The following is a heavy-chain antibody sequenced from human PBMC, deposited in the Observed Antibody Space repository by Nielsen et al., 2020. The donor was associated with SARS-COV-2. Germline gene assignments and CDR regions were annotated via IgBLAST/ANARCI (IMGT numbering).Heavy chain of an antibody. Sequence: ASVKVSCKASGHASTDYHIHWVRQAPGQSLEWMGWIQVGSGNTKYSPKFQGRVTFTSDTSATTAFMELSSLKSEDTAVYFCVIVTAALAFDPWGQGSLVTVSS. CDR2: IQVGSGNT. CDR1: GHASTDYH. V-gene: IGHV1-3*01. CDR3: VIVTAALAFDP. J-gene: IGHJ5*02. D-gene: IGHD3-16*02.